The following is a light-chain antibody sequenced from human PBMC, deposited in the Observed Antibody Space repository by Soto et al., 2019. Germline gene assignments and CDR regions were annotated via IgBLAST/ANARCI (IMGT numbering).Light chain of an antibody. CDR3: QQSSNWPQIT. Sequence: EIVMTQSPATLSVSPGERAPLSCRASQSVSSSLAWYQQKPGQAPRLIIYGAYSRATGIPDRFSGSGSGTDFTLTISSLEPEDLAVYYCQQSSNWPQITFGQGTRLEIK. CDR2: GAY. J-gene: IGKJ5*01. V-gene: IGKV3-11*01. CDR1: QSVSSS.